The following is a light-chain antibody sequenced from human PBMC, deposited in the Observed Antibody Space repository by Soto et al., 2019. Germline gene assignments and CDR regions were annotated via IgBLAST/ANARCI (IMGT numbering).Light chain of an antibody. CDR2: GAS. CDR1: QTVTSNF. V-gene: IGKV3-20*01. Sequence: VLTQSPGTLSLSPGERATLSCRASQTVTSNFLDWYQEQPGQAPRLLIYGASSRATGIPDRFSGSGSGTDFTLTISRLEPEDFAVYYCQQYSSLWTFGQGTKVDIK. J-gene: IGKJ1*01. CDR3: QQYSSLWT.